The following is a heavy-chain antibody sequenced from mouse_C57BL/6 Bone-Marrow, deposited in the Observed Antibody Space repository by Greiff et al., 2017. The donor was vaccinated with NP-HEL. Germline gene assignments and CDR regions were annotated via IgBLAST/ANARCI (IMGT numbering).Heavy chain of an antibody. J-gene: IGHJ3*01. V-gene: IGHV1-55*01. CDR2: IYPGSGST. CDR3: ARYHYCGRGDWFAY. D-gene: IGHD1-1*01. Sequence: QVQLQQSGAELVKPGASVKMSCKASGYTFTSYWITWVKQRPGQGLEWIGDIYPGSGSTNYNEKFKSKATLTVDTSSSTAYMQLSSLTSEDSAVYYCARYHYCGRGDWFAYWGQGTLVTVSA. CDR1: GYTFTSYW.